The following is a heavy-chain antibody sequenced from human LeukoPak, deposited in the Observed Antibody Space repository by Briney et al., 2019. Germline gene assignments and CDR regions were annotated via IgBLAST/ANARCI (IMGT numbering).Heavy chain of an antibody. J-gene: IGHJ4*02. V-gene: IGHV6-1*01. CDR3: ARATLLWFGAYTENYFDY. Sequence: SQTLSLTCAISGDSVSSNSAAWNWIRQSPSRGLEWLGRTYYRSKWYNDYAVSVKSRITINPDTSKNQFTLQLNSVTPEDTAVYYCARATLLWFGAYTENYFDYWGQGTLVTVSS. CDR2: TYYRSKWYN. CDR1: GDSVSSNSAA. D-gene: IGHD3-10*01.